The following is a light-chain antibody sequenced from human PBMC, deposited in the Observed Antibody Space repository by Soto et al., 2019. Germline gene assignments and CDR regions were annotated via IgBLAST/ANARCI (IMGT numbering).Light chain of an antibody. J-gene: IGLJ1*01. V-gene: IGLV2-8*01. CDR1: SGDIGGYDY. Sequence: SVLTQPPSASGSPGQSVTISCTGTSGDIGGYDYVSWYQQHPGKAPKLMIYEVTKRPLGVPDRFSGSKSGNTASLTVSGLQAEDETDYYCSSYAGSINPYVFGTGTKVTVL. CDR3: SSYAGSINPYV. CDR2: EVT.